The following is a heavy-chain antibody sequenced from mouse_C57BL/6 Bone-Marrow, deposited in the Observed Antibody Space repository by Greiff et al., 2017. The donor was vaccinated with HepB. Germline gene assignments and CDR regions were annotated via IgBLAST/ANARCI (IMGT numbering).Heavy chain of an antibody. CDR3: ARHHYYGSSYWYCDG. Sequence: EVKLVESGGDLVKPGGSLKLSCAASGFTFSSYGMSWVRQTPDKRLEWVATISSGGSYTYYPDSVKGRFTISRDNAKNTLYLQMSSLKSEDTAMYYCARHHYYGSSYWYCDGWGTGTTVTVSS. J-gene: IGHJ1*03. CDR2: ISSGGSYT. V-gene: IGHV5-6*01. D-gene: IGHD1-1*01. CDR1: GFTFSSYG.